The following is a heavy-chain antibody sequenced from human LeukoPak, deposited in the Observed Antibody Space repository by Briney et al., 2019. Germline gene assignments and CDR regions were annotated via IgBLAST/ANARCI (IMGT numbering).Heavy chain of an antibody. CDR1: GGSISSSTYY. V-gene: IGHV4-39*07. CDR3: ARGGLTGSFDY. CDR2: IYSSGTT. J-gene: IGHJ4*02. D-gene: IGHD3-9*01. Sequence: PSETLSLTCAVSGGSISSSTYYWGWIRQPPGKGLEWIGAIYSSGTTYYNPSLESRVTISVDTSKNQFSLRLTSVTAADTAVYHCARGGLTGSFDYWGQGALVTVSS.